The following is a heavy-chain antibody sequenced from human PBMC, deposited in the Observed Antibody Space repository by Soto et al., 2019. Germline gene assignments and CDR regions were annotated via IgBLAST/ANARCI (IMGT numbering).Heavy chain of an antibody. CDR3: AKPITLPGSGS. Sequence: GSLRLSCAASGFTFSTYAMNWVRQAPGKGLEWVSGITTSGGSTYYADSVKGRFTISRDNSKNTLHLQMNSLRAEDTAVYYCAKPITLPGSGSWGQGTLVTVSS. D-gene: IGHD6-19*01. J-gene: IGHJ5*02. CDR1: GFTFSTYA. V-gene: IGHV3-23*01. CDR2: ITTSGGST.